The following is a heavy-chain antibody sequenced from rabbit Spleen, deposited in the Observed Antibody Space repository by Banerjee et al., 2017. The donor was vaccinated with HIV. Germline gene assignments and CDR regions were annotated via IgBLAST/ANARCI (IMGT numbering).Heavy chain of an antibody. CDR3: ARDTGSSFSSYGMDL. J-gene: IGHJ6*01. CDR2: IYAGSRGST. V-gene: IGHV1S40*01. D-gene: IGHD8-1*01. CDR1: GFSFSSSYY. Sequence: QSLEESGGDLVKTGASLTLTCTASGFSFSSSYYMCWVRQAPGKGLEWNACIYAGSRGSTYYASWAKGGFTVSKTASATVTLQMTSLTAADTATYFCARDTGSSFSSYGMDLWGPGTLVTVS.